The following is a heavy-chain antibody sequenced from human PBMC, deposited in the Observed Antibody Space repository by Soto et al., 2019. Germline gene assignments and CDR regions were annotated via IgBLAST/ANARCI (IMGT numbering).Heavy chain of an antibody. Sequence: SQTLSLTCAISGDSVSSNSAAWNWIRQSPSRGLEWLGRTYYRSKWYNDYAVSVKSRITINPDTSKNQFSLQLNSVTPEDTAVYYCARDSSSSWYGDLYYFDYWGQGTLVTVSS. CDR3: ARDSSSSWYGDLYYFDY. CDR2: TYYRSKWYN. CDR1: GDSVSSNSAA. D-gene: IGHD6-13*01. J-gene: IGHJ4*02. V-gene: IGHV6-1*01.